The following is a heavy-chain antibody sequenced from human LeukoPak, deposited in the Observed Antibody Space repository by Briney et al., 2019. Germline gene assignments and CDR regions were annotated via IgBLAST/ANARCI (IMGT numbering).Heavy chain of an antibody. J-gene: IGHJ4*02. D-gene: IGHD3-22*01. Sequence: PSETLSLTSAVYGGSFSGYYWSWIRQPPGKGLEWIGEINHSGSTNYNPSLKSRVTISVDTSKNQFSLKLSSVTAADTAVYYCARHLGYYYDSSGYFGRSNLFDYWGQGTLVTVSS. V-gene: IGHV4-34*01. CDR2: INHSGST. CDR1: GGSFSGYY. CDR3: ARHLGYYYDSSGYFGRSNLFDY.